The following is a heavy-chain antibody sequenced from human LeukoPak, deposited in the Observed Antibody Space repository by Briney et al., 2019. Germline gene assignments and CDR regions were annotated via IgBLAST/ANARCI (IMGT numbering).Heavy chain of an antibody. CDR1: GDTSTDYM. D-gene: IGHD3-9*01. J-gene: IGHJ4*02. V-gene: IGHV1-2*02. CDR3: ARGHDNTGYNYFDY. CDR2: IYPNSGGT. Sequence: GASVKVSCKPAGDTSTDYMLHWVCQALGQGRERMGWIYPNSGGTNYAQKFQSRVTMTRDTSIATTYMDLSSLMSDDTAVYYCARGHDNTGYNYFDYWGQGTLVTVSS.